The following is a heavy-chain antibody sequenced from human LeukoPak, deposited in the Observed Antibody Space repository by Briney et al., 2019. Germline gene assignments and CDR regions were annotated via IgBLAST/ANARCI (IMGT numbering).Heavy chain of an antibody. CDR1: GGTFSSYA. Sequence: ASVKVSCKASGGTFSSYAISWVRQAPGQGLEWMGGIIPIFGTANYAQKFQGRVTITTDESTSTAYMELSSLRSEDTAVYYCARLGYCSSTSCYEVDYWGQGTLVTVSS. CDR3: ARLGYCSSTSCYEVDY. V-gene: IGHV1-69*05. J-gene: IGHJ4*02. CDR2: IIPIFGTA. D-gene: IGHD2-2*03.